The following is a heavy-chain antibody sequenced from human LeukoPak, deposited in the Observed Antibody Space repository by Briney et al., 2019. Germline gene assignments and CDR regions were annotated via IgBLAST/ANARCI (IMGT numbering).Heavy chain of an antibody. CDR3: AKISTKYYYDSSGYPPH. V-gene: IGHV3-23*01. J-gene: IGHJ4*02. CDR1: GFSFSSYA. Sequence: GGSLRLSCAVSGFSFSSYAMSWVRQAPGKGLEWVSGISGSGGSTYYADSVKGRFTISRDNSKNTLYLQMNSLRAEDTAVYYCAKISTKYYYDSSGYPPHWGQGTLVTVSS. D-gene: IGHD3-22*01. CDR2: ISGSGGST.